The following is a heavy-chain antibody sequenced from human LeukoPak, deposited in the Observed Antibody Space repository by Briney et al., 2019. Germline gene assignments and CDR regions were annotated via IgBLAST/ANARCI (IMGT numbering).Heavy chain of an antibody. D-gene: IGHD2/OR15-2a*01. CDR3: NFRFINDY. Sequence: PGGSLRLFCAASGLTFSSYAMSWVRQAPGKGLEWASAISGSGGSTYYADSVKGRFTISRDNSKNTLYLQMNSLRAEDTAVYYCNFRFINDYWGQGTLVTVSS. CDR2: ISGSGGST. CDR1: GLTFSSYA. V-gene: IGHV3-23*01. J-gene: IGHJ4*02.